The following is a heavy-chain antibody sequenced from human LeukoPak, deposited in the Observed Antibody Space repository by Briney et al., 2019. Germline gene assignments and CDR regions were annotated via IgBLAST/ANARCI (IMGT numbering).Heavy chain of an antibody. V-gene: IGHV3-15*01. CDR1: GFTFINAW. J-gene: IGHJ4*02. Sequence: GGSLRLSCAASGFTFINAWMSWVRQAPGKGLEWVGRIKSKTDGGTTDYAAPVKGRFTISRDDSKNTLYLQMNSLKTEDTAVYYCTNDGDCGGDCYSGIDYWGQGTLVTVSS. CDR2: IKSKTDGGTT. CDR3: TNDGDCGGDCYSGIDY. D-gene: IGHD2-21*02.